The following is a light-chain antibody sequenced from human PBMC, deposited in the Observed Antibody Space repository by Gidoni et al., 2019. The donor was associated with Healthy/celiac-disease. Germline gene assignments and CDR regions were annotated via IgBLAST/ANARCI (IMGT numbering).Light chain of an antibody. CDR1: SSDVGGYNY. J-gene: IGLJ3*02. CDR2: DVS. Sequence: GTSSDVGGYNYVSWYQQHPGKAPKLMIYDVSNRPSGVSNRFSSSKSGNTASLTISGLQAEDEADYYCSSYTSSSTLVFGGGTKLTVL. V-gene: IGLV2-14*03. CDR3: SSYTSSSTLV.